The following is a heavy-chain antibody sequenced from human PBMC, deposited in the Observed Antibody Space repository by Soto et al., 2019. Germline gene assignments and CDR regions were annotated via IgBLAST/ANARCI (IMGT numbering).Heavy chain of an antibody. CDR3: ARVVIYYYDSSGYYYDY. V-gene: IGHV3-53*01. CDR1: GFTVSSNY. Sequence: GGSLRLSCAASGFTVSSNYMSWVRQAPGKGLEWVSVIYSGGSTYYADSVKDRFTISRDNSKNTLYLQMNSLRAEDTAVYYCARVVIYYYDSSGYYYDYWGQGTLVTVSS. J-gene: IGHJ4*02. D-gene: IGHD3-22*01. CDR2: IYSGGST.